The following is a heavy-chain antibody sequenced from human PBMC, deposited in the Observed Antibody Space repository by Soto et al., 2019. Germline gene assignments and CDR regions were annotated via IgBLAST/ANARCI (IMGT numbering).Heavy chain of an antibody. CDR2: ISYDGSNK. Sequence: GGSLRLSCAASGFTFSSYAMHWVRQAPGKGLEWVAVISYDGSNKYYAESVKGRFTISRDNSKNTLYLQMNSLRAEDTAVYYCARGSPYCGPDCSKTHYYYGMDVWGQGTTVTVSS. J-gene: IGHJ6*02. CDR3: ARGSPYCGPDCSKTHYYYGMDV. CDR1: GFTFSSYA. D-gene: IGHD2-21*02. V-gene: IGHV3-30-3*01.